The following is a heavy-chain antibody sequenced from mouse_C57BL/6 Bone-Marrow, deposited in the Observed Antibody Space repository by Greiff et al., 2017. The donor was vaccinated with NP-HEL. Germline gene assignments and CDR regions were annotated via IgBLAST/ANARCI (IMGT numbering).Heavy chain of an antibody. CDR2: ISDGGSYT. D-gene: IGHD2-2*01. CDR3: ARDRGVTTKAMDY. CDR1: GFTFSSYA. V-gene: IGHV5-4*01. J-gene: IGHJ4*01. Sequence: EVQLVESGGGLVKPGGSLKLSCAASGFTFSSYAMSWVRQTPEERLEWVATISDGGSYTYYPDNVKGRFTISRDNAKNNLYLQMSHLKSEDTAMYYCARDRGVTTKAMDYWGQGTSVTVSS.